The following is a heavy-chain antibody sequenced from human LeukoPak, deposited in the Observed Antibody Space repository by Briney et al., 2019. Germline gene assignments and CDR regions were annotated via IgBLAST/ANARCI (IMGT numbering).Heavy chain of an antibody. J-gene: IGHJ4*02. D-gene: IGHD2-15*01. CDR3: ASSPLGYCSGGSCRSFDY. Sequence: SETLSLTCAVYGESLNSYYWSWIRQPPGKGLEWIGEINHSGSTNYNPSLKSRVTISVDTSKNQFSLKLSSVTAADTAVYYCASSPLGYCSGGSCRSFDYWGQGTLVTVSS. CDR2: INHSGST. CDR1: GESLNSYY. V-gene: IGHV4-34*01.